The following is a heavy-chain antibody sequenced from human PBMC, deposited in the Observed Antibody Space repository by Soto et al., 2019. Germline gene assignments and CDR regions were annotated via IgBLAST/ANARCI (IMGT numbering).Heavy chain of an antibody. CDR3: ARDINDFWTDY. J-gene: IGHJ4*02. Sequence: ASVKVSCKASVYTFTSYGISWVRQAPGQGLEWMGWISAYNGNTNYAQKLQGRVTMTTDTSTSTAYMELRSLRSDDTAVYYGARDINDFWTDYWGQGTLVTVSS. CDR2: ISAYNGNT. V-gene: IGHV1-18*01. CDR1: VYTFTSYG. D-gene: IGHD3-3*01.